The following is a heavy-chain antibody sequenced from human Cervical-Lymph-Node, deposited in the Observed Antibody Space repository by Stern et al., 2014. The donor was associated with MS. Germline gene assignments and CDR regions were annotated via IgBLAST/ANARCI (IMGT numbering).Heavy chain of an antibody. Sequence: EVQLVESGPEVKRPGESLKISCQASGYTFTSYWIGWVRQMPGKGLEWIAIIFRGGSYIRYSPSFEGQVTISADRSSSTAYLQWNNLKAADTAIYYCARQRYFDYWGQGTLVTVSS. J-gene: IGHJ4*02. CDR1: GYTFTSYW. CDR3: ARQRYFDY. CDR2: IFRGGSYI. V-gene: IGHV5-51*01.